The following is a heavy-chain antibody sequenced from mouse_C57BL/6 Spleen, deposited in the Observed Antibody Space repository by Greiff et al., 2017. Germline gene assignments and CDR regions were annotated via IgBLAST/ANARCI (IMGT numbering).Heavy chain of an antibody. V-gene: IGHV6-6*01. Sequence: EVKLMESGGGLVQPGGSMKLSCAASGFTFSDAWMDWVRQSPEKGLEWVAEIRNKANNHATYYAESVKGRFTISRDDSKSSVYLQMNSLRAEDTGIYYCTRPTTVVATYYAMDYWGQGTSVTVSS. J-gene: IGHJ4*01. CDR1: GFTFSDAW. CDR3: TRPTTVVATYYAMDY. CDR2: IRNKANNHAT. D-gene: IGHD1-1*01.